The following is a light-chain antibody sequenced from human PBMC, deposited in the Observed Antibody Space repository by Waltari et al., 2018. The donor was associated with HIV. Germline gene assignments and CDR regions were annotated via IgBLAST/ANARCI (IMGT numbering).Light chain of an antibody. J-gene: IGLJ2*01. CDR2: EVS. V-gene: IGLV2-14*01. CDR1: SSAVGAYNY. CDR3: SSYTSSSTPVV. Sequence: QSALTQPASVSGSPGQSITISCTGTSSAVGAYNYVSWYQQHPGKAPKLMIYEVSNCLAGVSNRFSGYKSGNTASLTISGLQAEDEADYYCSSYTSSSTPVVFGGGTKLTVL.